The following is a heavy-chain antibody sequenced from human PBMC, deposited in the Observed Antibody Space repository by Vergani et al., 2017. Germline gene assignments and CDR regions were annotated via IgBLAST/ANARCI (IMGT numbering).Heavy chain of an antibody. CDR1: GFTFSNFG. Sequence: QVQLVESAGGVVQPGGSLRLSCAASGFTFSNFGMHWIRQAPGKGLEWLAYIGKDGSNTRYRDAVKGRFTVSRDNYKDILYLQMDSLRSEDTALYYCAKYLRDSTDGLPDSWGQGTLVIVSS. CDR3: AKYLRDSTDGLPDS. V-gene: IGHV3-30*02. J-gene: IGHJ4*02. D-gene: IGHD2-21*02. CDR2: IGKDGSNT.